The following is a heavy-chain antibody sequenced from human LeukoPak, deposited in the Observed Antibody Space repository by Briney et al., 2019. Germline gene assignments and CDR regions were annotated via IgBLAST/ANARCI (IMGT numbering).Heavy chain of an antibody. V-gene: IGHV4-38-2*02. J-gene: IGHJ4*02. CDR2: IYHSGST. CDR1: GYSISSGYY. D-gene: IGHD1-1*01. Sequence: SETLSLTCTVSGYSISSGYYWGWIRQPPGEGLERIGSIYHSGSTYYNPSLKSRVTISVDTSKNQFSLKLSSVTAADTAVYYCAREGPTSFSDYWGQGTLVTVSS. CDR3: AREGPTSFSDY.